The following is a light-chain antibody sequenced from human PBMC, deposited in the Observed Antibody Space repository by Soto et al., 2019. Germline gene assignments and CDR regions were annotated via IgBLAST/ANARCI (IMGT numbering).Light chain of an antibody. V-gene: IGKV3D-15*01. CDR3: QQYNNRPPIT. Sequence: EIVMTQSPVTLSVSPGESATLSCRASQSVGSNLAWYQQRPGQAPRLLSYGASTRATGIPVRFSGSGSGTEFTLTLSGLQSEDFGVYLCQQYNNRPPITFGQGTRLEIK. CDR2: GAS. J-gene: IGKJ5*01. CDR1: QSVGSN.